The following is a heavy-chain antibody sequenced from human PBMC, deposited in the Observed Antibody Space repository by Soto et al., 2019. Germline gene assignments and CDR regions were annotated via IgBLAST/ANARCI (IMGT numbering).Heavy chain of an antibody. D-gene: IGHD4-17*01. CDR3: ARVYGDYLDY. CDR1: GFTFSSDW. CDR2: INTDGSGT. V-gene: IGHV3-74*01. Sequence: GGSLRLSCAASGFTFSSDWMHWVRPAPGKGLVWVSRINTDGSGTSYADSVKGRFTISRDTSKNQFYLKLSSVTAADTAVYYCARVYGDYLDYWGQGTLVTVSS. J-gene: IGHJ4*02.